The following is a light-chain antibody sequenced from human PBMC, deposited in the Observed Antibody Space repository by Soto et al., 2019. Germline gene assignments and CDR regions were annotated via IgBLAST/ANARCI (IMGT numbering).Light chain of an antibody. CDR1: QSVSSN. V-gene: IGKV3-15*01. J-gene: IGKJ5*01. CDR3: QQYNSWPFT. Sequence: EIVMTQSPATLSVSPGERATLSCRASQSVSSNLAWYQQKPGQAPRLLIYGASTRATGIPARVSGSGSGTEFTLTISSLQSEDFAVDYCQQYNSWPFTFGQGTRLEIK. CDR2: GAS.